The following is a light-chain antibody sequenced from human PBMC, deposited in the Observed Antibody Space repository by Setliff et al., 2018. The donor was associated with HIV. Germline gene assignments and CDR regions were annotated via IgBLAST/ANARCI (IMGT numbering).Light chain of an antibody. J-gene: IGLJ1*01. CDR3: SSYRKTGTV. Sequence: QSALAQPASVSGSPGQSVTISCTGTSSDVGGYNYVSWYQHHPDKAPKLMIYDVNNRPSGVSNRLSGSKSGNTASLTISGLQAEDEADYYCSSYRKTGTVFGSGTKVTVL. CDR1: SSDVGGYNY. CDR2: DVN. V-gene: IGLV2-14*03.